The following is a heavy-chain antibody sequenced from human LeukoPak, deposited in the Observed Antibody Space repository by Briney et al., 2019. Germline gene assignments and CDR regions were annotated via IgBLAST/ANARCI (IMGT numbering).Heavy chain of an antibody. D-gene: IGHD6-19*01. V-gene: IGHV1-2*02. J-gene: IGHJ1*01. CDR1: GYTFTGYY. Sequence: GASVKVSCKASGYTFTGYYMHWVRQAPGQGLEWMGWINPNSGGTNYAQKFQGRVTMTRDTSISTAYMELCRLRSDDTAVYYCARSGSSGARAHFQHWGQGTLVTVSS. CDR3: ARSGSSGARAHFQH. CDR2: INPNSGGT.